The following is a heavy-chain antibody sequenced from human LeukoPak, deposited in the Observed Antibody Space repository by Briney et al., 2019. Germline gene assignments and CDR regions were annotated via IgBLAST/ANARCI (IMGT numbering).Heavy chain of an antibody. D-gene: IGHD2-15*01. CDR3: ARGGVAHAFDI. CDR1: GGSISSYY. V-gene: IGHV4-59*01. Sequence: SETLSLTCTVSGGSISSYYWSWIRQPPGKGLEWIGYIYYSGSTNYNPSLKSRVTISVDTSKNQFSLKLSSVTAADTAVYYCARGGVAHAFDIWGQGTMVTVSS. J-gene: IGHJ3*02. CDR2: IYYSGST.